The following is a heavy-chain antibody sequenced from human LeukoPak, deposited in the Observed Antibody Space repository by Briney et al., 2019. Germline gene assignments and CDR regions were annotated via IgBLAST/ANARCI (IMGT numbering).Heavy chain of an antibody. CDR1: GGSISSGDYY. V-gene: IGHV4-30-4*01. CDR3: ASLGRMVRGVTS. Sequence: PSQTLSLTCTVSGGSISSGDYYWSWIRQSPGKGLEWIGYIYYSGRTYYNPSLKSRVTISVDTSKNQFSLKLSSVTAADTAVYYCASLGRMVRGVTSWGQGTLVTVSS. CDR2: IYYSGRT. D-gene: IGHD3-10*01. J-gene: IGHJ5*02.